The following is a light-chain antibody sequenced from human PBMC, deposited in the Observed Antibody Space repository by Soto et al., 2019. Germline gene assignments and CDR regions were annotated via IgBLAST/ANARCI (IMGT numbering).Light chain of an antibody. V-gene: IGLV1-51*01. CDR3: GTWDSSLSASGV. CDR1: SSNIGNNY. Sequence: QSVLTQPPSVSAAPGQTVTISCSGSSSNIGNNYVSWYQQLPGTAPKLLIYDNNKRPSGIPDRFSGSKSGTSATPGITGLQTGDEADYYCGTWDSSLSASGVFGGGTKLTVL. CDR2: DNN. J-gene: IGLJ2*01.